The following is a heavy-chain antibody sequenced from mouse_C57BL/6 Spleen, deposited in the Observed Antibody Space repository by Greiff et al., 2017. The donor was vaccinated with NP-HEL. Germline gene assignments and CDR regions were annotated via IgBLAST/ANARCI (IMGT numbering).Heavy chain of an antibody. V-gene: IGHV3-6*01. J-gene: IGHJ3*01. CDR2: ISYDGSN. Sequence: EVKLVESGPGLVKPSQSLSLTCSVTGYSITSGYYWNWIRQFPGNKLEWMGYISYDGSNNYNPSLKNRISITRDTSKNQFFLKLNSVTTEDTATYYCARGEAWFAYWGQGTLVTVSA. CDR3: ARGEAWFAY. CDR1: GYSITSGYY.